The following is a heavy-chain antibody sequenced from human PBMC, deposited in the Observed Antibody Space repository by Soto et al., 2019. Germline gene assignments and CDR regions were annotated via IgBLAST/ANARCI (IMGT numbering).Heavy chain of an antibody. CDR1: GFTFSDYY. Sequence: GGSLRLSCAASGFTFSDYYMSWIRQAPGKGLEWGSYISSSGSTIYYADSVKGRFTISRDNAKNSLYLQMNSLRAEDTAVYYCASTTYYDFCSGYYIQLGLDYYYYMDVWGKGTTVTVSS. J-gene: IGHJ6*03. D-gene: IGHD3-3*01. CDR2: ISSSGSTI. CDR3: ASTTYYDFCSGYYIQLGLDYYYYMDV. V-gene: IGHV3-11*01.